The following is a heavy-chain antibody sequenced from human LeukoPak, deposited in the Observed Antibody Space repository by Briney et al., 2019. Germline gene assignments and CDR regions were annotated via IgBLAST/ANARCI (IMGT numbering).Heavy chain of an antibody. V-gene: IGHV4-38-2*02. CDR2: IYHSGST. Sequence: SETLSLTCTVSGGSISGYYWGWIRQPPGKGLEWIGSIYHSGSTYYNPSLKSRVTISVDTSKNQFSLKLSSVTAADTAVYYCACLTTADAFDIWGQGTMVTVSS. D-gene: IGHD3-22*01. CDR1: GGSISGYY. J-gene: IGHJ3*02. CDR3: ACLTTADAFDI.